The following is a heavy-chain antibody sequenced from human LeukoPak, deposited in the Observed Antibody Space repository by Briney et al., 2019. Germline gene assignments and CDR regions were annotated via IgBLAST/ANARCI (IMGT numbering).Heavy chain of an antibody. J-gene: IGHJ6*03. Sequence: SETLSLTCAVYGGSFSGYYWSWIRQPPGKGLEWIGEINHSGSTNYNPSLKSRVTISVDTSKNQFSLKLSSVTAADTAVYYCARRRNIGLRFSMDVWGKGTTVTISS. V-gene: IGHV4-34*01. CDR2: INHSGST. CDR3: ARRRNIGLRFSMDV. D-gene: IGHD2/OR15-2a*01. CDR1: GGSFSGYY.